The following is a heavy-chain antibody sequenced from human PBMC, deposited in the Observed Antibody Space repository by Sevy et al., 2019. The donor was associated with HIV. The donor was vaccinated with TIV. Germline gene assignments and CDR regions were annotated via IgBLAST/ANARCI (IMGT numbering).Heavy chain of an antibody. V-gene: IGHV3-30-3*01. J-gene: IGHJ6*02. CDR2: ISYDGSNK. CDR3: ARDGWMGSNYGPYYYGMDV. D-gene: IGHD4-4*01. CDR1: GFTFSSYA. Sequence: GGSLRLSCAASGFTFSSYAMHWVRQAPGKGLEWVAVISYDGSNKYYADSVKGRFTISRDNSKNTLYLQMNSLRAEDTAVYYCARDGWMGSNYGPYYYGMDVWGQGTTVTVSS.